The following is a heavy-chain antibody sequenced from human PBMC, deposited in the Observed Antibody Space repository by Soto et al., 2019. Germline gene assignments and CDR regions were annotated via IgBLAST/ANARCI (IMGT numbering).Heavy chain of an antibody. CDR1: GGSISSYY. D-gene: IGHD3-3*01. CDR3: ARDGRAFSIFGETMDV. V-gene: IGHV4-59*01. J-gene: IGHJ6*02. Sequence: SETLSLTFTVSGGSISSYYWSWIRQPPGKGLEWIGYIYYSGSTNYNPSLKSRVTISVDTSKNQFSLKLSSVTAADTAVYYCARDGRAFSIFGETMDVWGQGTTVTVSS. CDR2: IYYSGST.